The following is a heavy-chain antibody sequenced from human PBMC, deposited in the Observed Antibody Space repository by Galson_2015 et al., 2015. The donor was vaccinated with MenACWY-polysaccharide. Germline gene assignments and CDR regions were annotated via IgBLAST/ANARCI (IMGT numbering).Heavy chain of an antibody. J-gene: IGHJ6*02. D-gene: IGHD3-22*01. CDR2: IGTAGDT. CDR1: GFTFSRYD. CDR3: AREPLDDRSGPGGYYGMDV. V-gene: IGHV3-13*01. Sequence: SLRLSCAASGFTFSRYDMHWVRQATGKGLEWVSAIGTAGDTYYAGSVKGRFTISRENAKNSLYPQMNSLRAGDTAVYYCAREPLDDRSGPGGYYGMDVWGQGTTATVSS.